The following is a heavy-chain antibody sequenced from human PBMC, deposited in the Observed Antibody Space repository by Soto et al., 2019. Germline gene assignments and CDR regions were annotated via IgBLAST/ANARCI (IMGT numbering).Heavy chain of an antibody. J-gene: IGHJ4*02. V-gene: IGHV4-59*01. CDR3: ARDNGYSYGYTLDH. CDR1: GGSISSYY. Sequence: PSETLSLTCTVSGGSISSYYWSSIRQPPGKGLEWIGYIYYSGSTNYNPSLKSRVTISVDTSKNQSSLKLSSVTAADTAVYYCARDNGYSYGYTLDHWGQGTLVTVSS. CDR2: IYYSGST. D-gene: IGHD5-18*01.